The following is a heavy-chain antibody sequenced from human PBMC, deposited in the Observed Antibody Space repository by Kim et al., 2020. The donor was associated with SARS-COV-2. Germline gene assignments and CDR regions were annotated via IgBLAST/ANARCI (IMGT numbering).Heavy chain of an antibody. Sequence: SETLSLTCTVSGGSISNYYWSWIRQPPGKGLEWIGYIYYTGSTNYNPSLKSRVTISVDTSKNQFSLKLSSVTAADTAVYYCARDRDDNSGYYFTGFAGFDIWGQGTMVTVSS. D-gene: IGHD3-22*01. CDR1: GGSISNYY. J-gene: IGHJ3*02. CDR2: IYYTGST. V-gene: IGHV4-59*13. CDR3: ARDRDDNSGYYFTGFAGFDI.